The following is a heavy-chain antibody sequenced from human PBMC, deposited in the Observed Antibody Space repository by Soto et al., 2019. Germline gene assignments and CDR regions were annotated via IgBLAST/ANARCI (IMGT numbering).Heavy chain of an antibody. CDR3: ARSMSSYNWNSGYGFDI. D-gene: IGHD1-7*01. CDR1: GGSISSGGYY. V-gene: IGHV4-31*03. J-gene: IGHJ3*02. Sequence: QVQLQESGPGLVKPSQTLSLTCTVSGGSISSGGYYWSWIRQHPGKGLEWIGYIYYSGSTYYNPSLKSRVTISVDRSKNQFSLKLNSVTAADTAAYYCARSMSSYNWNSGYGFDIWGQGTMVTVSS. CDR2: IYYSGST.